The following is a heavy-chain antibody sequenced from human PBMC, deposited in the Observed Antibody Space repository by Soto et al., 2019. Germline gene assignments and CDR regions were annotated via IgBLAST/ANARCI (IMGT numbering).Heavy chain of an antibody. D-gene: IGHD3-9*01. CDR2: ISGNVGRT. V-gene: IGHV3-64*02. CDR3: ARGLSYGILTGFDY. CDR1: GFTFSTFA. J-gene: IGHJ4*02. Sequence: GGSLRLSCAASGFTFSTFAMHWVRQAPGKGLEYVSGISGNVGRTYYADSVKGRFTISRDNSKNTLSLQMGSLRVEDMAVYYCARGLSYGILTGFDYWGQGPLVTVSS.